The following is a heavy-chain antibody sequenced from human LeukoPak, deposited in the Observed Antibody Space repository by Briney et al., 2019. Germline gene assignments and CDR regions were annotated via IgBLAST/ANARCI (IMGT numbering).Heavy chain of an antibody. CDR3: ARDHEAYCSGGSCYRNLDY. Sequence: SVKVSCKASGGTFSSYAISWVRQAPGQGLEWMGGIIPIFCTANYAQKFQGRVTITADKSTRTAYMELSSLRSEDTAVYYCARDHEAYCSGGSCYRNLDYWGQGTLVTVSS. CDR1: GGTFSSYA. CDR2: IIPIFCTA. J-gene: IGHJ4*02. V-gene: IGHV1-69*06. D-gene: IGHD2-15*01.